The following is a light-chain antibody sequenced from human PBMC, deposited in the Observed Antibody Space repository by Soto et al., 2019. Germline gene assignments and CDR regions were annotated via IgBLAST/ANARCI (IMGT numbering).Light chain of an antibody. CDR1: SSDVGSYNL. CDR2: EGT. Sequence: QSVLTQPASVSGSPGQSITISCTGTSSDVGSYNLVSWYQQHPGKAPKLMIYEGTKRPSGVSNRFSGSKSGNTASLTISNLQPEDEADYYCCSYTGNSTYVFGLGTKLTVL. CDR3: CSYTGNSTYV. J-gene: IGLJ1*01. V-gene: IGLV2-23*01.